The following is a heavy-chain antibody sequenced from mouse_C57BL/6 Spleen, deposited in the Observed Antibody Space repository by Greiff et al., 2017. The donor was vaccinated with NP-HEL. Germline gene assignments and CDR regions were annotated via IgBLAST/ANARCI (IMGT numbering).Heavy chain of an antibody. CDR2: IDPSDSYT. J-gene: IGHJ4*01. V-gene: IGHV1-50*01. CDR3: ARWGGGSDYAMDC. Sequence: QVQLQQPGAELVKPGASVKLSCKASGYTFPSYWMQWVKQRPGQGLEWIGEIDPSDSYTNYNQKFKGKATLTVDTSSSTAYMQLSSLTSEDSAVYYCARWGGGSDYAMDCWGQGISVTVSS. CDR1: GYTFPSYW.